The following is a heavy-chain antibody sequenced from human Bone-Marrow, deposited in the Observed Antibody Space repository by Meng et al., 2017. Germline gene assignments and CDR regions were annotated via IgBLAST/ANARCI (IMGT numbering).Heavy chain of an antibody. Sequence: ARLRATGLGRLNPSATLLPLCTASGGSISSYYCGWTRQPPGKRLEWIRYIYYSRSTNNNPSLKSRVTITVDTSKNQFSLKLSSVTAADTAVYYCAGPVAGTSAGLLAFDIWGQGTMVTVSS. CDR2: IYYSRST. J-gene: IGHJ3*02. CDR3: AGPVAGTSAGLLAFDI. D-gene: IGHD6-19*01. V-gene: IGHV4-59*01. CDR1: GGSISSYY.